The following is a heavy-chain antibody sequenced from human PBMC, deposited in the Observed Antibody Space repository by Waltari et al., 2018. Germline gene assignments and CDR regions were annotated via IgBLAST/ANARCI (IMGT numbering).Heavy chain of an antibody. Sequence: EVQLLESGGGLLQPGGSLRLSCAASGFPFSSYAVAWVRQAPGKGLEWVSFISGSGDSTFYADSVKCRFTISRDNSKSALYLQMNSLRADDTAVYYCAKDGGYGRGAFDIWGQGTMVTVSS. J-gene: IGHJ3*02. CDR3: AKDGGYGRGAFDI. CDR2: ISGSGDST. CDR1: GFPFSSYA. V-gene: IGHV3-23*01. D-gene: IGHD1-26*01.